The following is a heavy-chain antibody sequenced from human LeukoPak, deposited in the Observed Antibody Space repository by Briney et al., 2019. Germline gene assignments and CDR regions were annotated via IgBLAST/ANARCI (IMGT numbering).Heavy chain of an antibody. CDR3: ASGRGYSGSFFYYFDS. Sequence: PSQTLSLTCTVSGGSISSDGYYWSWIRHYPGKGLEWIGYTSYSGSTNYNPSLKSRITISIDTSKNQFFLKFSSVTAADTAVYFCASGRGYSGSFFYYFDSWGQGTLATVSS. CDR1: GGSISSDGYY. CDR2: TSYSGST. J-gene: IGHJ4*02. D-gene: IGHD1-26*01. V-gene: IGHV4-31*03.